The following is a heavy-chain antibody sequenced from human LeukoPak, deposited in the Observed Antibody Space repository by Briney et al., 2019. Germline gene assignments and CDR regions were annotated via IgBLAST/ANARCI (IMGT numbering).Heavy chain of an antibody. CDR3: ARDENGQDIVVVPAAMGLDY. CDR2: IKQDGSEK. D-gene: IGHD2-2*01. CDR1: GFTFSSYW. V-gene: IGHV3-7*01. Sequence: GGSLRLSCAASGFTFSSYWMSWVRQAPGKGLKWVANIKQDGSEKYYVDSVKGRFTISRDNAKNSLYLQMNSLRAEDTAVYYCARDENGQDIVVVPAAMGLDYWGQGTLVTVSS. J-gene: IGHJ4*02.